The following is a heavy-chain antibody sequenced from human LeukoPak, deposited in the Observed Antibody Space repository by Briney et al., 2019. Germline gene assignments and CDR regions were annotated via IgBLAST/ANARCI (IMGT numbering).Heavy chain of an antibody. CDR1: GFTFSSYD. CDR3: AKAGGSSWDPFDY. Sequence: GGSLRLSXAASGFTFSSYDMHWLRQGPGKGLEWVAFIRNDGSHKYYADSVKGRFTISRDNSKNTLYLQMNSLRADDTAVYYCAKAGGSSWDPFDYWGQGTLVTVSS. CDR2: IRNDGSHK. D-gene: IGHD6-13*01. J-gene: IGHJ4*02. V-gene: IGHV3-30*02.